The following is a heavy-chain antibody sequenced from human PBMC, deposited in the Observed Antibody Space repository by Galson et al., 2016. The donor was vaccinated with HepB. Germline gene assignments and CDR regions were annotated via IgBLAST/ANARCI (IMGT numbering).Heavy chain of an antibody. J-gene: IGHJ4*02. CDR1: GLTFTRDN. D-gene: IGHD1-26*01. Sequence: SLRLSCAASGLTFTRDNMNWIRQAPGKGLEWVSDIYRGGETYHADSVKGRFTISRDNSKNTLYLQMNSLRAEDTAVYYCARDSGAPLGAPLDYWGQGTLVTVSS. V-gene: IGHV3-66*01. CDR2: IYRGGET. CDR3: ARDSGAPLGAPLDY.